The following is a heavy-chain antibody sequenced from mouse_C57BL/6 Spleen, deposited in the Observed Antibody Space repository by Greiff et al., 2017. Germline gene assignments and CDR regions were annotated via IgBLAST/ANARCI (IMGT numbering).Heavy chain of an antibody. CDR3: ASYSNYDWYFDV. D-gene: IGHD2-5*01. V-gene: IGHV1-64*01. Sequence: QVQLQQPGAELVKPGASVKLSCKASGYTFTSYWMHWVKQRPGQGLEWIGMIHPNSGSTNYNEKFKSKATLTVDKSSSTAYMQLSSLTSEDSAVYDCASYSNYDWYFDVWGTGTTVTVSS. CDR2: IHPNSGST. CDR1: GYTFTSYW. J-gene: IGHJ1*03.